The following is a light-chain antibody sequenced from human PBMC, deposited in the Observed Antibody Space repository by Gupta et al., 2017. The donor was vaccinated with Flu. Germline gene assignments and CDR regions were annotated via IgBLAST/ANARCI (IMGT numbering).Light chain of an antibody. CDR3: VLYMGRGVRV. J-gene: IGLJ1*01. Sequence: EPSFSVSPGGTVTVTCALGSGSVSTSHFPSWYLQTPGQAPRTLIYSTNTRSSGVPDRFSGSILGNKAALIITGARPDDEADYYCVLYMGRGVRVFGTGTKVTV. CDR1: SGSVSTSHF. V-gene: IGLV8-61*01. CDR2: STN.